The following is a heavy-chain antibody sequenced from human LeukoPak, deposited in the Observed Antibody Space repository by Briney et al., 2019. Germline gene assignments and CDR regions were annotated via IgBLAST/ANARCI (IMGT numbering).Heavy chain of an antibody. CDR1: GGSISSSSYY. D-gene: IGHD2-2*02. Sequence: SETLSLTCTVSGGSISSSSYYWGWIRQPPGKGPEWIGSIYYSGSTYYNPSLKSRVTISVDTSKNQFSLKLSSVTAADTAVYYCARLSLDGYCSSTSCYRYDAFDIWGQGTMVTVSS. V-gene: IGHV4-39*01. CDR2: IYYSGST. J-gene: IGHJ3*02. CDR3: ARLSLDGYCSSTSCYRYDAFDI.